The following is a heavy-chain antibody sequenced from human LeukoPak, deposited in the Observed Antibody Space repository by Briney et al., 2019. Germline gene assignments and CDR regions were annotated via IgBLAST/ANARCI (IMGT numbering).Heavy chain of an antibody. CDR2: IYYSGST. J-gene: IGHJ4*02. V-gene: IGHV4-39*01. CDR1: GGSIRSSSYY. D-gene: IGHD2-2*01. CDR3: ARQSCSSTSCPFDY. Sequence: SETLSLTCTVSGGSIRSSSYYWGWIRQPPGKELEWIGSIYYSGSTYYNPSLKSRVTISVDTSKKQFSLKLSSVTAADTAVYYCARQSCSSTSCPFDYWGQGTLVTVSS.